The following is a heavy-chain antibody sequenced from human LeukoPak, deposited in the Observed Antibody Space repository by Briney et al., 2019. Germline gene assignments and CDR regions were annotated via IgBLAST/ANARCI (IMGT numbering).Heavy chain of an antibody. CDR2: IYISGST. Sequence: PSQTLSLTCTVSGGSISSGSYFWSWIRQPAGKGLEWIGRIYISGSTNYNPSLKSRVTISVDTSKNQFSLKLSSVTAADTAVYYCAREIRNYLGSGSYYPQGFWFDPWGQGTLVTVSS. J-gene: IGHJ5*02. V-gene: IGHV4-61*02. CDR1: GGSISSGSYF. D-gene: IGHD3-10*01. CDR3: AREIRNYLGSGSYYPQGFWFDP.